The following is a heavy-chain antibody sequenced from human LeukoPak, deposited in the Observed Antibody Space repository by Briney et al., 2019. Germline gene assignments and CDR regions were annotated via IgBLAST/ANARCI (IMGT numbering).Heavy chain of an antibody. CDR3: ARRSYRSGNDDDAFDI. Sequence: GGSLRLSCAASGFTFSSFSMNWVRQAPGKGLEWVSYIRSGGTNTDYTGSVKGRFTISRDNAKNSLYLQMNSLRAEDTAVYYCARRSYRSGNDDDAFDIWGQGTMVTVSS. D-gene: IGHD3-10*01. CDR2: IRSGGTNT. J-gene: IGHJ3*02. CDR1: GFTFSSFS. V-gene: IGHV3-48*04.